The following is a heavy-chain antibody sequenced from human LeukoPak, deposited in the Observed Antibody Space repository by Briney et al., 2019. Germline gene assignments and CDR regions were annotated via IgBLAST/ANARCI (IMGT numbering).Heavy chain of an antibody. J-gene: IGHJ4*02. CDR1: GGSISSYY. V-gene: IGHV4-59*01. Sequence: SETLSLTCTVSGGSISSYYWSWIRQPPGKGLEWIGYIYYSGSTNYNPSLKSRVTISVDTSKNQFSLKLSSVTAADTAVYYCARRGWNYGEYYFDYWGRGTLVTVSS. CDR3: ARRGWNYGEYYFDY. D-gene: IGHD1-7*01. CDR2: IYYSGST.